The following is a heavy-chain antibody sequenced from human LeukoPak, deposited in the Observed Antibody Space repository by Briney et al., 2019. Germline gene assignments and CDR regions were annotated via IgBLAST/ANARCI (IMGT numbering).Heavy chain of an antibody. CDR1: GYTFTSYD. CDR3: ARITTYDSWSWLKAFDI. V-gene: IGHV1-8*03. D-gene: IGHD3-3*01. CDR2: MNPNSGNT. J-gene: IGHJ3*02. Sequence: ASVTVSFKASGYTFTSYDINWVRQATAQGLEWMGWMNPNSGNTGYAQKFQDRVTITIHTSISTAYIHLINLRSEDKAVYYCARITTYDSWSWLKAFDIWGQGTMVTVSS.